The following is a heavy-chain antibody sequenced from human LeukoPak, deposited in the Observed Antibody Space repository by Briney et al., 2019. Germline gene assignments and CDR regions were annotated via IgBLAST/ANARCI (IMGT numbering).Heavy chain of an antibody. CDR3: VKGGGPRGFDY. J-gene: IGHJ4*02. V-gene: IGHV3-74*01. Sequence: GGSLRLSCAASGFTFSSNWMHWVRQAPGKGLVWVSRINEDGSTTNYADAVKGRFTISRDNAKNTLYLQMNSLRAEDTAIYYCVKGGGPRGFDYWGQGILVTVSS. CDR1: GFTFSSNW. CDR2: INEDGSTT. D-gene: IGHD3-10*01.